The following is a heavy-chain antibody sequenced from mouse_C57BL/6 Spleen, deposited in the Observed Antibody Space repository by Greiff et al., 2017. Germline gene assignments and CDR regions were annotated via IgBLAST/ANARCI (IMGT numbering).Heavy chain of an antibody. Sequence: VQRVESGAELARPGASVKLSCKASGYTFTSYGISWVKQRTGQGLEWIGEIYPRSGNTYYNEKFKGKATLTADKSSSTAYMELRSLTSEDSAVYFCARKGYDYGDAMDYWGQGTSVTVSS. J-gene: IGHJ4*01. D-gene: IGHD2-4*01. CDR3: ARKGYDYGDAMDY. CDR2: IYPRSGNT. CDR1: GYTFTSYG. V-gene: IGHV1-81*01.